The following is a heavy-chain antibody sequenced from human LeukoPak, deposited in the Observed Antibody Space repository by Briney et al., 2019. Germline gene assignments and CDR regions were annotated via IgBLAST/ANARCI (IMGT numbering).Heavy chain of an antibody. CDR3: ARGLDLWSGYHFDF. V-gene: IGHV4-61*08. D-gene: IGHD3-3*01. CDR1: GGSISSGGYS. CDR2: IYYSGRT. J-gene: IGHJ4*02. Sequence: SETLSLTCAVSGGSISSGGYSWSWIRQPPGKGLEWIGYIYYSGRTNYNPSLKSRVTISVDTSKNQFSLKLSSVTAADTAVYFCARGLDLWSGYHFDFWGQGILGTVSS.